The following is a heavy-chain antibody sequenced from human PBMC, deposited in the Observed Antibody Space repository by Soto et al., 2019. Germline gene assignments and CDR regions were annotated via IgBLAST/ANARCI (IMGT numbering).Heavy chain of an antibody. D-gene: IGHD3-10*01. Sequence: QVQLVQSGAEVKKPGSSVKVSCKASGGTFSSYTISWVRQAPGQGLEWMGRIIPILGIANYAQKFQGRVTITADKYTSTAYMELSSLRSEDTAVYYCARGSGSYSRMDVWGQGTTVTVSS. J-gene: IGHJ6*02. CDR2: IIPILGIA. CDR3: ARGSGSYSRMDV. V-gene: IGHV1-69*02. CDR1: GGTFSSYT.